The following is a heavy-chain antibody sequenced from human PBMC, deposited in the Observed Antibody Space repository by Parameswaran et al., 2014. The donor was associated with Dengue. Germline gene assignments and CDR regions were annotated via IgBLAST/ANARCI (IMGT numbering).Heavy chain of an antibody. Sequence: VRQAPGKGLEWVGRIKSKTDGGTTDYAAPVKGRFTISRDDSKNTLYLQMNSLKTEDTAVYYCTTDPLPAAILVDYWGQGTLVTVSS. J-gene: IGHJ4*02. CDR2: IKSKTDGGTT. CDR3: TTDPLPAAILVDY. D-gene: IGHD2-2*02. V-gene: IGHV3-15*01.